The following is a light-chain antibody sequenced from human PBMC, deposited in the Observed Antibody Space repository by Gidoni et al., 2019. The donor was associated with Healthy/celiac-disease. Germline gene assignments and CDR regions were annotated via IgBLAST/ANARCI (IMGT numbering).Light chain of an antibody. J-gene: IGKJ4*01. V-gene: IGKV3-11*01. CDR1: QSISSY. Sequence: EIVLTQSPATLSLSPGERATLSCRASQSISSYLAWYQQKPGQAPRLLIYDESNSSTRIPARFSHSGSGTDFTLTISDLEPEGCAGYCCQRRSNWPRLTFGGGTKVEIK. CDR2: DES. CDR3: QRRSNWPRLT.